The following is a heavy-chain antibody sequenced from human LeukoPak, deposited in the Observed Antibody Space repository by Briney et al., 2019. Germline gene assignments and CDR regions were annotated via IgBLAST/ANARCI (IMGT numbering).Heavy chain of an antibody. V-gene: IGHV4-34*10. CDR3: ARYQTGTMFAV. CDR2: INHSGST. D-gene: IGHD1/OR15-1a*01. J-gene: IGHJ4*02. CDR1: GGSFSGYY. Sequence: PSETLSLTCAVYGGSFSGYYWSWIRQPPGKGLEWIGEINHSGSTNYNPSLRSRITMSLDTSENQLSLKLYSVTAADTAIYYCARYQTGTMFAVWGQGTLVTISS.